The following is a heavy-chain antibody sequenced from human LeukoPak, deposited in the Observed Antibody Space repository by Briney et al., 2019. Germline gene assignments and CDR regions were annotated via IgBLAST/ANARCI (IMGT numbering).Heavy chain of an antibody. Sequence: SDTQSLTCADYGESFSGHYWIWIRQPPRKGLQWIGGINHSGSTNYSPSLKSRVTISVDTSKNQFCLKLRSVTAADTTVYVCARGGAISGSLGWFDPWGQGTLV. CDR2: INHSGST. V-gene: IGHV4-34*01. D-gene: IGHD1-26*01. CDR3: ARGGAISGSLGWFDP. CDR1: GESFSGHY. J-gene: IGHJ5*02.